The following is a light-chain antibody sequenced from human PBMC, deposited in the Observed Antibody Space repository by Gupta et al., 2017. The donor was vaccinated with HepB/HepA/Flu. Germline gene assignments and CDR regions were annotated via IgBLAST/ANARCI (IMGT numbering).Light chain of an antibody. CDR1: QSLVHSDGNTY. J-gene: IGKJ4*01. Sequence: DIVMTQTPHSPPVTLGQPAAISSRSSQSLVHSDGNTYLSWLQQRPGQPPRLLIDTTSNRVPGVPNRFSGSGAGTDFTLTISRVEAEDVGVYYCKQANRFPFTFGRGTKVEIK. V-gene: IGKV2-24*01. CDR3: KQANRFPFT. CDR2: TTS.